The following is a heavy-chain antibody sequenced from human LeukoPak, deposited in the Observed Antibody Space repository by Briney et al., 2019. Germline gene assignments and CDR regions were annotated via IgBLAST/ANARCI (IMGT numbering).Heavy chain of an antibody. V-gene: IGHV4-34*01. J-gene: IGHJ4*02. D-gene: IGHD4-17*01. CDR2: INHSGST. CDR3: ARKPGGATVYYFDY. CDR1: GGSFSGYY. Sequence: KASETLSLTRAVYGGSFSGYYWSWIRQPPGKGLEWIGEINHSGSTNYNPSLKSRVTISVDTSKNQFSLKLSSVTAADTAVYYCARKPGGATVYYFDYWGQGTLVTVSS.